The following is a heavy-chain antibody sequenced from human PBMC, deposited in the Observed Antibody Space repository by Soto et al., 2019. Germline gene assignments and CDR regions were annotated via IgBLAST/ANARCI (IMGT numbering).Heavy chain of an antibody. CDR3: AKYQRFLEWLLHTRWRADAFDI. CDR2: ISGSGGST. V-gene: IGHV3-23*01. Sequence: GGSLRLSCAASGFTFSSYAMSWVRQAPGKGLEWVSAISGSGGSTYYADSVKGRFTISRDNSKNTLYLQMNSLRAEDTAVYYCAKYQRFLEWLLHTRWRADAFDIWGQGTMVTVSS. J-gene: IGHJ3*02. D-gene: IGHD3-3*01. CDR1: GFTFSSYA.